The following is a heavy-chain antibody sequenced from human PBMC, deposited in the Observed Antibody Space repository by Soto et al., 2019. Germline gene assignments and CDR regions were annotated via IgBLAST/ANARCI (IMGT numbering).Heavy chain of an antibody. D-gene: IGHD3-22*01. CDR3: AKTADHTYYDSSGWYYYYGMDV. J-gene: IGHJ6*02. CDR2: IWFDGSNK. CDR1: GFTFSSYG. Sequence: PGGSLRLSCAASGFTFSSYGMHWVRQAPGKGLEWVAVIWFDGSNKFYADSVKGRFTISRDNSKNTLYLQMNSLRAEDTAVYYCAKTADHTYYDSSGWYYYYGMDVWGQGTTVTVSS. V-gene: IGHV3-33*06.